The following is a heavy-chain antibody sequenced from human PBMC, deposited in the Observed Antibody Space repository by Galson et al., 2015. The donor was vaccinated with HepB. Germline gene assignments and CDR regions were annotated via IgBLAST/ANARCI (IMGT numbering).Heavy chain of an antibody. D-gene: IGHD1-26*01. CDR3: ARGLGATTYADY. Sequence: SLRLSCAASGFTFSSYAMHWVRQAPGKGLEYVSAISSNGGSTYYANSVKGRFTISRDNSKNTLYLQMGSLRAEDMAVYYCARGLGATTYADYWGQGTLVTVSS. CDR1: GFTFSSYA. V-gene: IGHV3-64*01. J-gene: IGHJ4*02. CDR2: ISSNGGST.